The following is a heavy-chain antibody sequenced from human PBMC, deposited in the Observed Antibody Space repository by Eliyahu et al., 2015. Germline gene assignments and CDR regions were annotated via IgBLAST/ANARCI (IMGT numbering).Heavy chain of an antibody. Sequence: QVQLVESGGGVVQPGRSLRLSCAASGFPFXXYAMPWVRQAPGKGLGWVAVISYDGSNKYYADSVKGRFTISRDNSKNTLYLQMNSLRAEDTAVYYCARRAGYSSGPGAEYFQHWGQGTLVTVSS. CDR2: ISYDGSNK. CDR1: GFPFXXYA. CDR3: ARRAGYSSGPGAEYFQH. V-gene: IGHV3-30-3*01. J-gene: IGHJ1*01. D-gene: IGHD6-19*01.